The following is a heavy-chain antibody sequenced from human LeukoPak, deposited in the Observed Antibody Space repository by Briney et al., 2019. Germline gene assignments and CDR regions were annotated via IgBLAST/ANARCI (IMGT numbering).Heavy chain of an antibody. CDR1: GFTFSSYA. CDR2: ISSSSTSYI. V-gene: IGHV3-21*01. CDR3: ARDDYVGYYDSSGYSDY. D-gene: IGHD3-22*01. J-gene: IGHJ4*02. Sequence: GGSLRLSCAASGFTFSSYAMSWVRQAPGKGLEWVSSISSSSTSYIDYVDSVKGRFTISRDNAKNSLYLQMNSLRAEDTAVYYCARDDYVGYYDSSGYSDYWGQGTLVTVSS.